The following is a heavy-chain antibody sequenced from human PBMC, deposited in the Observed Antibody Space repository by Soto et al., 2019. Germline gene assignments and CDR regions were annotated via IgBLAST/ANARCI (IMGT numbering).Heavy chain of an antibody. V-gene: IGHV4-34*01. CDR2: INHSGST. CDR1: GGSFSGYY. CDR3: ARPAVAGPYFDY. D-gene: IGHD6-19*01. J-gene: IGHJ4*02. Sequence: SETLSLTCAVYGGSFSGYYWSWIRQPPGKGLEWIGEINHSGSTNYNPYLKSRVTISVDTSKNQFSLKLSSVTAADTAVYYCARPAVAGPYFDYWGQGTLVTVSS.